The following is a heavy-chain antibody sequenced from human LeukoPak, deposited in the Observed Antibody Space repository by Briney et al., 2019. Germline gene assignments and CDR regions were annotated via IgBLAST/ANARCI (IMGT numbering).Heavy chain of an antibody. CDR2: ISAYNGDT. CDR1: GFTFTNYG. Sequence: ASVKVSCKASGFTFTNYGFTWVRQAPGQGLEWMGWISAYNGDTNYAQKLQGRVTMTTDTSTGTAYMELRSLRSDDTAVYYCARIAERQLDYFDYWGQGTLVTVSS. J-gene: IGHJ4*02. CDR3: ARIAERQLDYFDY. V-gene: IGHV1-18*01. D-gene: IGHD6-13*01.